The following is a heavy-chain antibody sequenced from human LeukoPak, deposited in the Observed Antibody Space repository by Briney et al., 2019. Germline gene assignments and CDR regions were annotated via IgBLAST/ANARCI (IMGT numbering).Heavy chain of an antibody. CDR3: ATDLQGSGGWGY. D-gene: IGHD6-19*01. CDR1: GYTLTELS. Sequence: ASVKVSCKVSGYTLTELSMHWVRQAPGKGLEWMGGFDPEDGETIYAQKFQGRVTMTEDTSTDTAYMELSSLRSEDTAVYYCATDLQGSGGWGYWGQGTLVTVSS. V-gene: IGHV1-24*01. J-gene: IGHJ4*02. CDR2: FDPEDGET.